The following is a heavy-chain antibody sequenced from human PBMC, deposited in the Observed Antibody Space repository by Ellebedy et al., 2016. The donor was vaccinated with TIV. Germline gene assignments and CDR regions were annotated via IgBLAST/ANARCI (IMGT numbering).Heavy chain of an antibody. J-gene: IGHJ6*03. CDR3: ARGTYDYVWGSGRYQYYYMDV. CDR2: INPSGGRI. Sequence: ASVKVSXXASGYTFSNYYIHWVRPAPGQGLEWMGLINPSGGRISYAQNFQGRVTMTRATSTSTVYMELRSLRSEDTAVYYCARGTYDYVWGSGRYQYYYMDVWGKGTTVTVSS. V-gene: IGHV1-46*01. D-gene: IGHD3-16*01. CDR1: GYTFSNYY.